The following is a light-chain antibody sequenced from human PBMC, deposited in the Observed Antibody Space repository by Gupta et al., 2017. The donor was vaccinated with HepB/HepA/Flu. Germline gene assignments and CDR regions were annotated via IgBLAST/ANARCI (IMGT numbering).Light chain of an antibody. CDR1: QRISANY. Sequence: DTVLTQSPGTLSLFPGERATFSCRASQRISANYLAWYQQKPGQAPRLLIYAASSRATGGPDRFSGSGSGTDFTLTISRLEAEDFAVYYCQQYIKSPLYTFGQGTKLEIK. J-gene: IGKJ2*01. CDR3: QQYIKSPLYT. CDR2: AAS. V-gene: IGKV3-20*01.